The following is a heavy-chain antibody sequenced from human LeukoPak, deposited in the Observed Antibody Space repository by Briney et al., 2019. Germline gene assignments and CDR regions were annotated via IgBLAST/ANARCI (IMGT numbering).Heavy chain of an antibody. V-gene: IGHV3-30*02. D-gene: IGHD2-21*01. CDR2: IRYDGSNK. CDR1: GFSFCSYG. J-gene: IGHJ4*02. CDR3: AKYYRENGGASPLDY. Sequence: GGSLRLSCVASGFSFCSYGMHWVRQAPGKGLEWVAFIRYDGSNKYYADSVKGRFTISRGNSKNTLYLQMNSLRVEDTALYYCAKYYRENGGASPLDYWGQGTRVTVSS.